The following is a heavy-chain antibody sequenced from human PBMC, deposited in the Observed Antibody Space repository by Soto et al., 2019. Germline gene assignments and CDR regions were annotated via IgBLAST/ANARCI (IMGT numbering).Heavy chain of an antibody. CDR3: AKLGLDAFDI. V-gene: IGHV3-9*01. J-gene: IGHJ3*02. CDR2: ISWNSGSK. CDR1: GFTFDDYA. Sequence: GGSLRLSCAASGFTFDDYAMHWVRQAPGKGLEWVSGISWNSGSKGYADSVKGRFTISRDNAKNSLYLQMNSLRAEDTALYYCAKLGLDAFDIWGQGTMVTVSS.